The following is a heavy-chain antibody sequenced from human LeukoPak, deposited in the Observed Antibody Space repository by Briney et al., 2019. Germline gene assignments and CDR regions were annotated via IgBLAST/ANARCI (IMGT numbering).Heavy chain of an antibody. CDR3: ARGIKYQLLYYYYGMDV. D-gene: IGHD2-2*01. Sequence: GASVKVSCKASGYTLTSYGISWVRQAPGQGLEWMGWISAYNGNTNYAQKLQGRVTMTTDTSTSTAYMELRSLRSDDTAVYYCARGIKYQLLYYYYGMDVWGQGTTVTVSS. J-gene: IGHJ6*02. V-gene: IGHV1-18*01. CDR1: GYTLTSYG. CDR2: ISAYNGNT.